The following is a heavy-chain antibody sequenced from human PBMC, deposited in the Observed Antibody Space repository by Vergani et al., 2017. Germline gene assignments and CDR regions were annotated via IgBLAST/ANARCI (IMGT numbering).Heavy chain of an antibody. J-gene: IGHJ4*02. CDR1: GYNFTDFY. V-gene: IGHV1-2*02. CDR2: INPNSGGT. CDR3: ARGAKDIVIRPAARIDY. D-gene: IGHD2-2*01. Sequence: QVQLVQSGAEVKKPGASVKVSCKTSGYNFTDFYVHWVRQAPGQGLEWLGWINPNSGGTNYAETVQGRVTMTRDTSISTAYVGLRRLLSDDTAVYYCARGAKDIVIRPAARIDYWGQGTLVTVSS.